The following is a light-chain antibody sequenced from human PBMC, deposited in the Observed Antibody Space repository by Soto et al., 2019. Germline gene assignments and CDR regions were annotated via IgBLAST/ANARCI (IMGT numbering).Light chain of an antibody. CDR1: QSPSGW. J-gene: IGKJ1*01. CDR3: KQLNSYPWT. V-gene: IGKV1-5*03. Sequence: DIQLTQSPSTLSASVGDRVIITCRASQSPSGWLAWYQQKPGKAPKLLIYKASTLVIGVPSRFSGSGSGTQFTLNSSSRHPDDLASYYCKQLNSYPWTFGQGTKVEI. CDR2: KAS.